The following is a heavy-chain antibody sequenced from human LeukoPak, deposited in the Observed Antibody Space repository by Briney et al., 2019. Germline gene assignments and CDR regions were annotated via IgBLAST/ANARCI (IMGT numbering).Heavy chain of an antibody. CDR2: INPSGGST. CDR3: ARAQFHAFDI. CDR1: GYSFTSHY. J-gene: IGHJ3*02. Sequence: ASVKVSCKASGYSFTSHYMHWVRQAPGQGLEWMGLINPSGGSTSYAQKFQGRVTMTRDTSTSTVYMELSSLRSEDTAVYYCARAQFHAFDIWGQGTMVTVSS. V-gene: IGHV1-46*01.